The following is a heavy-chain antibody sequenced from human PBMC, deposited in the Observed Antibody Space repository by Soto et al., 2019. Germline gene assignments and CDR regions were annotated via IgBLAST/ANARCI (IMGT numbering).Heavy chain of an antibody. CDR1: GGTFSSYA. CDR2: IIPIFGTA. Sequence: QVQLVQSGAEVKKPGSSVKVSCKASGGTFSSYAISWVRQAPGQGLEWMGGIIPIFGTANYAQKFQGRVTITADESTSTAYMELSRLRSEDTAVYYCARSPVGGYYDSCGYRRMDVLGQGTTVTVSS. V-gene: IGHV1-69*01. CDR3: ARSPVGGYYDSCGYRRMDV. J-gene: IGHJ6*02. D-gene: IGHD3-22*01.